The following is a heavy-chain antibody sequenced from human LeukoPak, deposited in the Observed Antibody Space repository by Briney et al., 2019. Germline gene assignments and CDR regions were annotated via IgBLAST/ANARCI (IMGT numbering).Heavy chain of an antibody. CDR3: AKDGAGDWPDAFDI. V-gene: IGHV3-23*01. J-gene: IGHJ3*02. Sequence: GGSLRLSCAASGFTFSSYSLNWVRQAPGKGLEWASAISGSGAGTYYADSVKGRFTISRDNSKNTLYLQMNTLRAEDTAVYYCAKDGAGDWPDAFDIWGQGTMVTVSS. CDR1: GFTFSSYS. D-gene: IGHD2-21*02. CDR2: ISGSGAGT.